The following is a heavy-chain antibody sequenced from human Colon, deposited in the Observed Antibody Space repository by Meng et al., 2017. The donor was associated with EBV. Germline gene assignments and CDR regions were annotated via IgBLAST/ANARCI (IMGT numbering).Heavy chain of an antibody. CDR1: GGSFSCYV. D-gene: IGHD3-9*01. CDR3: ARVPTTGYKDH. J-gene: IGHJ4*02. Sequence: QVGPKQFGAALLQPPESLSLTCTVRGGSFSCYVWSWVHQPPGKWMEWIGEVSHPGSANYNTSLKSRFTISVDASEKQFSLRLTSVTAADSAVYYCARVPTTGYKDHWGQGTLVTVSS. CDR2: VSHPGSA. V-gene: IGHV4-34*01.